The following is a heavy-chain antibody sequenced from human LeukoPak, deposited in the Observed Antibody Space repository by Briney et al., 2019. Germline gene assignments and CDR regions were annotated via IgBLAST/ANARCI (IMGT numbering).Heavy chain of an antibody. CDR1: GASISSGSYY. J-gene: IGHJ4*02. CDR3: ARSRGDGDRLGVLLDY. V-gene: IGHV4-61*02. CDR2: ISTAGST. Sequence: SQTLSLTCSVSGASISSGSYYWTWIRQPAGKGLEWIGRISTAGSTTYNPSLESRVTISLDTSKNQFSLNVNSVTAADTALYYCARSRGDGDRLGVLLDYWGQGIPVTVSS. D-gene: IGHD5-24*01.